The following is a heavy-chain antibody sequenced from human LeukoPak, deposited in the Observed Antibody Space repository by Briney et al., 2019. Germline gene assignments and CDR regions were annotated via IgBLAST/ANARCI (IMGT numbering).Heavy chain of an antibody. J-gene: IGHJ4*02. CDR2: IYTSGST. CDR1: GGSISSDSYY. Sequence: PSETLSLTCTVSGGSISSDSYYRGWIRQPAGKGLEWIGRIYTSGSTNYNPSLKSRVTISVDTSKNQFSLTLSSVTAADTAVYYCARTITVAGKYYFDYWGQGTLVTVSS. V-gene: IGHV4-61*02. CDR3: ARTITVAGKYYFDY. D-gene: IGHD6-19*01.